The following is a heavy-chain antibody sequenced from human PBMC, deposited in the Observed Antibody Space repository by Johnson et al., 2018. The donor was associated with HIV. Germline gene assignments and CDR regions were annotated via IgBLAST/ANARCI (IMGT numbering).Heavy chain of an antibody. V-gene: IGHV3-NL1*01. CDR1: GFTFSSYG. J-gene: IGHJ3*02. CDR3: ARSLLWFMEFNDAFDI. D-gene: IGHD3-10*01. CDR2: IYSGGST. Sequence: VQLVESGGGVVQPGRSLRLSCTASGFTFSSYGMHWVRQAPGKGLEWVAVIYSGGSTYYADSVKGRFTISRDNSKNTLYLQMNSLRAEDTAVYYCARSLLWFMEFNDAFDIWGQGTMVTVSS.